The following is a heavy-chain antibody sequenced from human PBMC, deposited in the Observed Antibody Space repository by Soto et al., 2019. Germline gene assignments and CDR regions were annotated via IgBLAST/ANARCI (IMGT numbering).Heavy chain of an antibody. CDR2: INHSGST. CDR3: ARAPNYYGSGSLGVFDY. J-gene: IGHJ4*02. Sequence: SETLSLTCAVYGGSFSGYYWSWIRQPPGKGLEWIGEINHSGSTNYNPSLKSRVTISVDTSKNQFSLKLSSVTAADTAVYYCARAPNYYGSGSLGVFDYWGQGTLVTVSS. CDR1: GGSFSGYY. V-gene: IGHV4-34*01. D-gene: IGHD3-10*01.